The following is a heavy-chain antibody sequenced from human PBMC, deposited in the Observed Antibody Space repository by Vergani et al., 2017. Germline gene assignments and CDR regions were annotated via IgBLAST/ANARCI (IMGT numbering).Heavy chain of an antibody. V-gene: IGHV4-30-4*01. CDR3: ASRYCSSDTRGWEFGS. Sequence: QVQLQESGPGLMKPSQTLSLTCNVSGGSIANGNYYWSWIRQPPGKALEWIGYIYFSGTTYYNPSLKSRVAISVDTSKNQFSLKLNSVTAADTAVYYCASRYCSSDTRGWEFGSWGRGILVTVSS. CDR1: GGSIANGNYY. D-gene: IGHD2-2*01. CDR2: IYFSGTT. J-gene: IGHJ4*02.